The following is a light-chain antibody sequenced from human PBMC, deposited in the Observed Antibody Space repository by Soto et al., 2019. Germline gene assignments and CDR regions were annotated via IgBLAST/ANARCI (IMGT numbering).Light chain of an antibody. Sequence: DIQMTQSPSSLSASVGDRVTITCRASQSIGNLLHWFQQKPGEAPKLLIYIASSLQSGVPSRFCGSGSAADFTLTINSLQPEDLATYYCQQGYTHPLAFGQGTRLE. J-gene: IGKJ5*01. CDR2: IAS. CDR3: QQGYTHPLA. V-gene: IGKV1-39*01. CDR1: QSIGNL.